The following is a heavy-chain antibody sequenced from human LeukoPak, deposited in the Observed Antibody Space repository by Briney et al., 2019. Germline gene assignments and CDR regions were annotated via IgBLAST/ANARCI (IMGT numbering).Heavy chain of an antibody. Sequence: GGSLRLSCAASGFTFSSYAMHWVRQAPGKGLEWVAVISYDGSNKYYADSVKGRFTISRDNSKNTLYLQMNSLRAEDTAVYYCAKAGFLEWLLDYWGQGTLVTVSS. CDR3: AKAGFLEWLLDY. V-gene: IGHV3-30-3*01. CDR2: ISYDGSNK. J-gene: IGHJ4*02. CDR1: GFTFSSYA. D-gene: IGHD3-3*01.